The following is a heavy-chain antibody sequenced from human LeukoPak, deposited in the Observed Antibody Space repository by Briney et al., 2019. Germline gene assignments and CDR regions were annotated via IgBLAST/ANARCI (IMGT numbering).Heavy chain of an antibody. Sequence: GGSLRLSCAVSGITLSNYGMTWLRQAPGKGLEWVAGISDSGGGTYYADSVKGRFTISRDNPKSTLYLQMNSLRAEDTAVYFCAKRGVVIRVILVGFHKEAYYFDSWGQGALVTVSS. CDR2: ISDSGGGT. D-gene: IGHD3-22*01. CDR1: GITLSNYG. CDR3: AKRGVVIRVILVGFHKEAYYFDS. J-gene: IGHJ4*02. V-gene: IGHV3-23*01.